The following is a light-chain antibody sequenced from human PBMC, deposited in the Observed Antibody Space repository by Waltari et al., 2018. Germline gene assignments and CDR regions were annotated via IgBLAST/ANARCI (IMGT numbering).Light chain of an antibody. CDR1: HGIRNY. CDR3: QKYNRASRS. V-gene: IGKV1-27*01. CDR2: AAS. J-gene: IGKJ1*01. Sequence: CRASHGIRNYLSSYQQRPRKVPMLLIYAASALQSVVPWGFSGSGSATDDTLTSSSVQPEDVAANYCQKYNRASRSFGQRTKVEIK.